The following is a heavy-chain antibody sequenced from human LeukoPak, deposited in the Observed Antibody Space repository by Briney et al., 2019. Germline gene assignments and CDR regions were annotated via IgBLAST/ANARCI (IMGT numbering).Heavy chain of an antibody. Sequence: GGSLRLSCAASGFTFSSYWMSWVRQAPGKGLEWVANIKQDGSEKNYVESVKGRFTISRDNAKNSLYLQMNSLRAEDTAIYYCARRGYSSSWDTPDYWGQGTLVTVSS. D-gene: IGHD6-13*01. J-gene: IGHJ4*02. CDR1: GFTFSSYW. V-gene: IGHV3-7*01. CDR3: ARRGYSSSWDTPDY. CDR2: IKQDGSEK.